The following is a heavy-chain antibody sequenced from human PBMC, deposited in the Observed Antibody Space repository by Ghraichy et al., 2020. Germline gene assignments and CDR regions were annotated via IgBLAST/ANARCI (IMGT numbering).Heavy chain of an antibody. V-gene: IGHV4-34*01. Sequence: SQTLSITCAVYGGSFSGYYWSWIRQPPGKGLEWIGEINHSGSTNYNPSLKSRVTVSVDTSMNQFSLKLSSVTAADTAVYYCARGPHNYGMDVWGQGTTVTVSS. CDR1: GGSFSGYY. J-gene: IGHJ6*02. CDR2: INHSGST. CDR3: ARGPHNYGMDV.